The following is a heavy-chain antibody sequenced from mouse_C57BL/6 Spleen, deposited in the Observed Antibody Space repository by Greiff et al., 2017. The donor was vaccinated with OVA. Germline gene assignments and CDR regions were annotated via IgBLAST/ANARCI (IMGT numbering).Heavy chain of an antibody. J-gene: IGHJ4*01. CDR2: IYPGSGNT. Sequence: QVHVKQSGAELVRPGASVKLSCKASGYTFTDYYINWVKQRPGQGLEWIGRIYPGSGNTYYNEKFKGKATLTAEKSSSTAYMQLSSLTSEDSAVYFCARGNGNCVYAMDYWGQGTSVTVSS. CDR3: ARGNGNCVYAMDY. D-gene: IGHD2-1*01. V-gene: IGHV1-76*01. CDR1: GYTFTDYY.